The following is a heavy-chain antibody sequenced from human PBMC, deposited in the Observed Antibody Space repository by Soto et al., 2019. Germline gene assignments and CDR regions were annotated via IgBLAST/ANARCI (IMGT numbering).Heavy chain of an antibody. CDR3: ARDLVESWLRFGNYYGMDV. J-gene: IGHJ6*02. V-gene: IGHV3-21*01. Sequence: GGSLRLSCAASGFTFSSYSMNWVRQAPGKGLEWVSSISSSSSYIYYADSVKGRFTISRDNAKNSLYLQMNSLRAEDTAVYYCARDLVESWLRFGNYYGMDVWGQGTTVTVSS. CDR2: ISSSSSYI. CDR1: GFTFSSYS. D-gene: IGHD5-12*01.